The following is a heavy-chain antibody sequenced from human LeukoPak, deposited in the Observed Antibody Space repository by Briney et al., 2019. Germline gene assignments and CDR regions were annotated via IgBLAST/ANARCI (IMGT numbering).Heavy chain of an antibody. CDR3: AISGLGFGEFRGLDY. Sequence: GGSLGLSCAASGFNVSNNYMNWVRQAPGKGLEWVSVIFSSGPTYYADSVKGRFTISRDTSKNALYLQMNSLRAEDTAVYYCAISGLGFGEFRGLDYWGQGTLVTVSS. V-gene: IGHV3-53*01. CDR2: IFSSGPT. CDR1: GFNVSNNY. D-gene: IGHD3-10*01. J-gene: IGHJ4*02.